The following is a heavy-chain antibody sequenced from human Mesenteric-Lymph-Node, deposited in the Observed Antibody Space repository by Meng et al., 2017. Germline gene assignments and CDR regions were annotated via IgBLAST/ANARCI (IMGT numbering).Heavy chain of an antibody. D-gene: IGHD3-22*01. V-gene: IGHV3-48*03. J-gene: IGHJ6*02. CDR1: GFTFSSYE. CDR2: ISSSGSTI. Sequence: GESLKISCAASGFTFSSYEMNWVRQAPGKGLEWVSYISSSGSTIYYADSVKGRFTISRDNAKNSLYLQMNSLRAEDTAVYYCARDYYDSSGYLPYYYGMDVWGQGTTVTVSS. CDR3: ARDYYDSSGYLPYYYGMDV.